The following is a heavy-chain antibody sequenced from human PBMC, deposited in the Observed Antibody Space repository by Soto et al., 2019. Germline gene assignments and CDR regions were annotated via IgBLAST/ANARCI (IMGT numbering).Heavy chain of an antibody. CDR3: AKDIGHYDSSGYDFDY. D-gene: IGHD3-22*01. Sequence: EVQLVESGGGLVQPGRSLRLSCAASGFTFDDYAMHWVRQAPGKGLEWVSGISWNSGSIGYADSVKGRFTISRDNAKNSLYLQMNSLRAEDTALYYCAKDIGHYDSSGYDFDYCGQGTLVTVSS. CDR1: GFTFDDYA. V-gene: IGHV3-9*01. CDR2: ISWNSGSI. J-gene: IGHJ4*02.